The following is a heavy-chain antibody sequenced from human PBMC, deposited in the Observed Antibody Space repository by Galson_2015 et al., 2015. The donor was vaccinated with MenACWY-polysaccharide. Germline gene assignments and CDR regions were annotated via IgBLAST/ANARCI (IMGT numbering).Heavy chain of an antibody. D-gene: IGHD3-10*01. J-gene: IGHJ4*02. CDR2: VYAGTT. V-gene: IGHV3-53*01. Sequence: SLRLSCAISGFSVSRNYWSWVRQAPGKGLEWVSVVYAGTTYYADSVKGRFTISRDNSKNTLFLQMNSLTVADSAVYYCARDTGVSATQYVGYLDYWGRGALVTVSS. CDR1: GFSVSRNY. CDR3: ARDTGVSATQYVGYLDY.